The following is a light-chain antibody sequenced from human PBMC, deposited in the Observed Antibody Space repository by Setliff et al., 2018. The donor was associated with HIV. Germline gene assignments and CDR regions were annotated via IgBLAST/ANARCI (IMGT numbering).Light chain of an antibody. Sequence: EIVLTQSPGTLSLSPGERATLSCRASQSVSSNYLAWYQQKPGQAPRLLIYGASSKATGIPDRFSGSGSGTDFTLTISRLEPEDFAFYYCQQYGSSPPLYTFGQGTKVDIK. CDR1: QSVSSNY. J-gene: IGKJ2*01. CDR3: QQYGSSPPLYT. V-gene: IGKV3-20*01. CDR2: GAS.